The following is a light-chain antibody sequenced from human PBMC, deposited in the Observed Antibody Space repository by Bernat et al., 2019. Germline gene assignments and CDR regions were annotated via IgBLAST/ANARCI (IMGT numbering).Light chain of an antibody. CDR1: QVIGTY. Sequence: DIQLTQSPPFLSASVGDRVTITCRASQVIGTYLAWYQQKPGKAPNLLIYGASTLQTGVPSRFSGSGSGTELTLTISSLQPEDSAAYYCQQLNSFLITFGQGTRLEIK. CDR3: QQLNSFLIT. CDR2: GAS. V-gene: IGKV1-9*01. J-gene: IGKJ5*01.